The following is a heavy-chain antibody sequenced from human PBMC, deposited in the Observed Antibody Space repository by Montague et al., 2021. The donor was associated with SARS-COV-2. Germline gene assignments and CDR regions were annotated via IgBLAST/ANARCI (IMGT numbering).Heavy chain of an antibody. CDR3: ARAQNTCFIANCVNYFEV. CDR1: GDSISSYY. D-gene: IGHD1-1*01. Sequence: SETLSLTCEVSGDSISSYYWSWNRQSPGKGLEWIGYVHYTGSTEYNPSLKTRVTLSLDTPRNHFSLKLRSVTAADTAVYYCARAQNTCFIANCVNYFEVWGLGALVTVSS. CDR2: VHYTGST. V-gene: IGHV4-59*01. J-gene: IGHJ4*02.